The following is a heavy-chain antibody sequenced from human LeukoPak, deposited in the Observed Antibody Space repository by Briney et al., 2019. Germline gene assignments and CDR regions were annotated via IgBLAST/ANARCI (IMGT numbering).Heavy chain of an antibody. CDR1: GFTVSSNY. V-gene: IGHV3-23*01. CDR2: ISGSGGST. D-gene: IGHD6-19*01. Sequence: GSLRLSCAASGFTVSSNYMSWVRQAPGKGLEWVSAISGSGGSTYYADSVKGRFTISRDNSKNTLYLQMNSLRAEDTAVYYCAKLRSSGWYGGWGQGTLVTVSS. J-gene: IGHJ4*02. CDR3: AKLRSSGWYGG.